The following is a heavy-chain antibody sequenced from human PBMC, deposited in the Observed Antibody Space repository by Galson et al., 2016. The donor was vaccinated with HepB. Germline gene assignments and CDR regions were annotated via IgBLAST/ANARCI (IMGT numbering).Heavy chain of an antibody. J-gene: IGHJ4*02. D-gene: IGHD5-12*01. CDR1: GFALSSFG. CDR3: ARGVGWLRTTPTEFDY. Sequence: SLRLSCAASGFALSSFGMNWVRQAPGKGLECISSISSGSSYIYYTDSVKGRFTITRDNAKNSLYLQMNSLRAEDTAVYYCARGVGWLRTTPTEFDYWGQGTLVTVSS. CDR2: ISSGSSYI. V-gene: IGHV3-21*01.